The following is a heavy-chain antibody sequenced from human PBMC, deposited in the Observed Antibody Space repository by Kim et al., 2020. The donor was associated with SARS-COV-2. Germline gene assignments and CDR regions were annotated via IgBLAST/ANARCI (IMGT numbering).Heavy chain of an antibody. J-gene: IGHJ4*02. CDR3: ASEPIGYGSGSRGVFFDY. V-gene: IGHV4-34*01. D-gene: IGHD3-10*01. Sequence: SETLSLTCAVYGGSFSGYYWSWIRQPPGKGLEWIGEINHSGSTNYNPSLKSRVTISVDTSKNQFSLKLSSVTAADTAVYYCASEPIGYGSGSRGVFFDYWGQGTLVTVSS. CDR1: GGSFSGYY. CDR2: INHSGST.